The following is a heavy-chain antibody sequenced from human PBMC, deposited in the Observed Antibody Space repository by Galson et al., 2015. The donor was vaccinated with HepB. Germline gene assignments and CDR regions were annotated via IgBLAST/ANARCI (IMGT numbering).Heavy chain of an antibody. V-gene: IGHV1-18*01. CDR1: GYTFTSYG. CDR2: VSAYNGNT. D-gene: IGHD3-22*01. J-gene: IGHJ4*02. Sequence: SVKVSCKASGYTFTSYGISWVRQAPGQGLEWIGWVSAYNGNTNYAQRLQGRVTMTTDTSKNTAYMELRSLRSDDTAVYYCARELDYSYDSSGYDFWGRGTLVTVSS. CDR3: ARELDYSYDSSGYDF.